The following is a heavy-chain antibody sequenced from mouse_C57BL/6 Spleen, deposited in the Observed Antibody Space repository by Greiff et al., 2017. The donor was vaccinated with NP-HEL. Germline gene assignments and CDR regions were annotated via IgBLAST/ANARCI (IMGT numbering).Heavy chain of an antibody. CDR2: INPYNGGT. J-gene: IGHJ4*01. CDR3: ARSIYYDSYYAMDY. CDR1: GYTFTDYY. V-gene: IGHV1-19*01. Sequence: VQLKQSGPVLVKPGASVKMSCKASGYTFTDYYMNWVKQSHGKSLEWTGVINPYNGGTSYNQKFKGKATLTVDKSSSTAYMELNSLTSEDSAVYYCARSIYYDSYYAMDYWGQGTSVTVSS. D-gene: IGHD2-4*01.